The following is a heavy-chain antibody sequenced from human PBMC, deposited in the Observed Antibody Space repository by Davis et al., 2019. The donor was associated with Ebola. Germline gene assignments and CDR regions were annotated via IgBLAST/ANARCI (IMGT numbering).Heavy chain of an antibody. J-gene: IGHJ5*01. CDR1: SYTFTSYG. D-gene: IGHD1-26*01. V-gene: IGHV1-18*01. Sequence: ASVKVSCKASSYTFTSYGVSWVRQAPGQGLEWMGWISAYNSNTNYAQKLQGRVTMTTDTSRSTAYMELRSLRSDDTAVYYCAREAGATTRIYDSWGQGTLVTVSS. CDR2: ISAYNSNT. CDR3: AREAGATTRIYDS.